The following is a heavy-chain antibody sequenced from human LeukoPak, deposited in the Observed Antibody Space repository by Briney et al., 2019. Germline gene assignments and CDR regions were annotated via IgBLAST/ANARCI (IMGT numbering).Heavy chain of an antibody. CDR2: IYSGGST. CDR1: GFTVSSNY. CDR3: ARDPKRRRYYDSSGPYDAFDI. V-gene: IGHV3-66*01. J-gene: IGHJ3*02. Sequence: GGSLRLSCAASGFTVSSNYMSWVRQAPGKGLEWVSVIYSGGSTYYADSVKGRFTISRDNSKNTLYLQMNSLRAEDTAVYYCARDPKRRRYYDSSGPYDAFDIWGQGTMVTVSS. D-gene: IGHD3-22*01.